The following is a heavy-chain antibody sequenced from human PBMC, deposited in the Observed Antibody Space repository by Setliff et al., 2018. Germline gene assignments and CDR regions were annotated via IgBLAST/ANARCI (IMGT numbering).Heavy chain of an antibody. V-gene: IGHV1-69*13. D-gene: IGHD3-9*01. J-gene: IGHJ3*02. CDR2: IIPIFGTA. CDR1: GGTFSSYA. CDR3: ARGTANMYDILTGYGALDI. Sequence: SVKVSCKASGGTFSSYAISWVRQAPGQGLEWMGGIIPIFGTANYAQKFQGRVTITADESTSTAYMELSSLRSEDTAVYYCARGTANMYDILTGYGALDIWGQGTMVTVS.